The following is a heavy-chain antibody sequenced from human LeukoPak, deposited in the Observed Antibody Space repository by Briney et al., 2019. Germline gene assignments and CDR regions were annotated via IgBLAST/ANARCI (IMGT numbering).Heavy chain of an antibody. CDR1: GGSISTYY. D-gene: IGHD4-17*01. CDR2: MYYSGST. CDR3: ARTPVTTWTNHFDY. V-gene: IGHV4-59*01. Sequence: SETLSLTCTVSGGSISTYYWNWIRQSPGKGLEWIGYMYYSGSTNYNPSLKSRVTISVDTSKNESSLKLSSVTAADTAVYYCARTPVTTWTNHFDYWGQGTLVTVSS. J-gene: IGHJ4*02.